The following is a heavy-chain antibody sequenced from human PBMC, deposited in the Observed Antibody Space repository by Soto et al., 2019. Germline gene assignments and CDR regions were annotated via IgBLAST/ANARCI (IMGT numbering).Heavy chain of an antibody. J-gene: IGHJ4*02. V-gene: IGHV3-66*01. CDR1: GFTVSSSH. CDR3: ATDRYFYGSGSYGYFDY. D-gene: IGHD3-10*01. Sequence: EVQLVESGGGLVQPGGSLRLSCAASGFTVSSSHMSWVRQAPGKGLEWVSVIYSGDSAYYADSVKGRFTISRDSSKNTLFLQMNSLRAEDTAVYYCATDRYFYGSGSYGYFDYWGQGTLVTVSS. CDR2: IYSGDSA.